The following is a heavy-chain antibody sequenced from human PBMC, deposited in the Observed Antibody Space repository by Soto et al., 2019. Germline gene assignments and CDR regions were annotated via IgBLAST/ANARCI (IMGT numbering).Heavy chain of an antibody. CDR3: ARSYSGYGPFDY. CDR1: GGSISSYY. V-gene: IGHV4-59*01. CDR2: IYYSGST. Sequence: QVQLQESGPGLVKPSETLSLTCTVSGGSISSYYWSWIRQPPGKGLEWIGYIYYSGSTNYNPSLKSRVTISVDTSKNQFSLKLSSVTAADTAVYYCARSYSGYGPFDYWGQGTLVTVSS. D-gene: IGHD5-12*01. J-gene: IGHJ4*02.